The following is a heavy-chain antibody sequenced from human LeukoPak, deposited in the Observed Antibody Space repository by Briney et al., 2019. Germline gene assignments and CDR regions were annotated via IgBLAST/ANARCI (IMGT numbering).Heavy chain of an antibody. J-gene: IGHJ4*02. V-gene: IGHV3-13*01. CDR3: AREGSRGWYPFDY. CDR2: IGIAGDT. CDR1: GFTFSNYD. Sequence: GGSLRLSCAASGFTFSNYDMHWVRQVTGKGLEWVAAIGIAGDTYYPGSVKGRFTISRENAKNSLYLQMNSLRAGDTAVYYCAREGSRGWYPFDYWGQGTLVTVSS. D-gene: IGHD6-19*01.